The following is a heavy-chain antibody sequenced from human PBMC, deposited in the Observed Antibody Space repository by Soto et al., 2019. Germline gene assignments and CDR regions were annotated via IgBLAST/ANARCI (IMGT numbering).Heavy chain of an antibody. V-gene: IGHV3-23*01. CDR2: ISATGGGT. J-gene: IGHJ4*02. Sequence: PWGSLILSGAASGFTFSNYTMHLVRPAQGKGLEWVSLISATGGGTYYADSVKGRFTISRDNSHNTLYLQVHSLTAEDTAVYYCAKDRRAGGNSAFYFDFWGQGAQVTGSS. CDR3: AKDRRAGGNSAFYFDF. D-gene: IGHD3-16*01. CDR1: GFTFSNYT.